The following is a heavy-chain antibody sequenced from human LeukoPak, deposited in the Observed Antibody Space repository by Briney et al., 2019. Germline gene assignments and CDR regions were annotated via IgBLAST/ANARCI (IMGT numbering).Heavy chain of an antibody. CDR1: GFTFSSYA. Sequence: GGSLRLSCAASGFTFSSYAMSWDRQAPGKGLEWVSAISGSGGSAYYADSVKGRFTITRDNSKNTLFLQMNSLRAEDTAVYYCAKPREFTVVTLPGVDYWGQGTLVTVSS. CDR2: ISGSGGSA. CDR3: AKPREFTVVTLPGVDY. D-gene: IGHD4-23*01. J-gene: IGHJ4*02. V-gene: IGHV3-23*01.